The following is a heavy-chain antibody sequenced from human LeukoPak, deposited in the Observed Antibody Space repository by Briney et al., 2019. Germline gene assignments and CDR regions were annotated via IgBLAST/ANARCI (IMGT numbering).Heavy chain of an antibody. J-gene: IGHJ4*02. D-gene: IGHD1-1*01. Sequence: SETLSLTCTVSGVSFSSYYWSWIRQPPGKGLEWIGDIYYSGSTTYNPSPKSRAPISVDTSKRQFSLQLNSVTTADTAVYYCASGSDYFVSSGQGTLVTVSS. CDR1: GVSFSSYY. CDR3: ASGSDYFVS. CDR2: IYYSGST. V-gene: IGHV4-59*08.